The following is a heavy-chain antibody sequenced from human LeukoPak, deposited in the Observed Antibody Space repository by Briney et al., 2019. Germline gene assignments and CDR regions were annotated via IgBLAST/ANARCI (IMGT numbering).Heavy chain of an antibody. J-gene: IGHJ4*02. CDR1: GGSISGSSYY. D-gene: IGHD7-27*01. CDR2: IYYSGST. CDR3: ARGLTGDPRMFDY. Sequence: SETLSLTCTVSGGSISGSSYYWGWIRQPPGKGLEWIGSIYYSGSTYYNPSLKSRVTISVDTSKNQFSLKLSSVTAADTAVYYCARGLTGDPRMFDYWGQGTLVTVSS. V-gene: IGHV4-39*07.